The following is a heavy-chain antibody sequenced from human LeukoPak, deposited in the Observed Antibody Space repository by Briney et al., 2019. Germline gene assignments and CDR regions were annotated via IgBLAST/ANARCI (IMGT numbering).Heavy chain of an antibody. Sequence: PSETLSLTCTVSGGSISSYYWSWIRQPPGKGLEWIGYIYYSGSTNYNPSLKSRVTISVDTSKNQFSLKLSSVTAADTAVYYCARDQYDDFWSGYFAFDIWGQGTMVTVSS. CDR3: ARDQYDDFWSGYFAFDI. CDR1: GGSISSYY. V-gene: IGHV4-59*01. J-gene: IGHJ3*02. CDR2: IYYSGST. D-gene: IGHD3-3*01.